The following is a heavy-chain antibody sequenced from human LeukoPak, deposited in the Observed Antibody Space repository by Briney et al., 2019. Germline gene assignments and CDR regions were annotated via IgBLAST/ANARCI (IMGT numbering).Heavy chain of an antibody. CDR3: VKDGYCGSARCYGWFDP. J-gene: IGHJ5*02. CDR1: GFTFSSYA. D-gene: IGHD2-2*03. CDR2: ISYVGTDK. V-gene: IGHV3-30*04. Sequence: PGRSLRLSCAASGFTFSSYAVHWVRQAPGKGLEWVAIISYVGTDKYNADSVKGRFTISRDNSKNTLYLQMNSLKPEDTAVYYCVKDGYCGSARCYGWFDPWGQGTLVTVSS.